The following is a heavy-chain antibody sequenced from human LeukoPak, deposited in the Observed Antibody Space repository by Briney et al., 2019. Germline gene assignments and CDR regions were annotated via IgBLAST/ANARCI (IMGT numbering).Heavy chain of an antibody. Sequence: PSETLSLTCAVYDGSLSYYYWSWIRQPPEKGLEWIGEINRSGSTNYNPSLKSRVSISVDTSKNQFSLKLSSVTAADTAVYYCARGGDCSSTSCYLPFDLWGQGTLVTVSS. D-gene: IGHD2-2*01. V-gene: IGHV4-34*01. J-gene: IGHJ4*02. CDR2: INRSGST. CDR3: ARGGDCSSTSCYLPFDL. CDR1: DGSLSYYY.